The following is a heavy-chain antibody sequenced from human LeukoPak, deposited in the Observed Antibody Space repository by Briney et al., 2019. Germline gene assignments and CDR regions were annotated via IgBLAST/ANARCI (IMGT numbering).Heavy chain of an antibody. J-gene: IGHJ3*02. V-gene: IGHV3-30*18. Sequence: GRSLRLSCAASGFTFSSYGMHWVRQAPGKGLEWVAVISYDGSNKYYADSVKGRFTISRDNSKNTLYLQMNSLRAEDTAVYYCVKMLIWGQGTMVTVSS. CDR2: ISYDGSNK. CDR1: GFTFSSYG. D-gene: IGHD2-8*01. CDR3: VKMLI.